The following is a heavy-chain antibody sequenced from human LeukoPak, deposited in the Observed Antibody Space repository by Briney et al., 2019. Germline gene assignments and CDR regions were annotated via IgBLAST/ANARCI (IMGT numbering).Heavy chain of an antibody. Sequence: GGSLRLSCSASGFTFTTYAMSWVRQAPGKGLEWVSAISGSGSSTYYADSVKGRFTISRDNSKNTLFLQMNSLGAEDTAVYYCAKGYCSSSSCYSYAFDIWGQGTVVTVSS. D-gene: IGHD2-2*01. CDR2: ISGSGSST. J-gene: IGHJ3*02. CDR1: GFTFTTYA. CDR3: AKGYCSSSSCYSYAFDI. V-gene: IGHV3-23*01.